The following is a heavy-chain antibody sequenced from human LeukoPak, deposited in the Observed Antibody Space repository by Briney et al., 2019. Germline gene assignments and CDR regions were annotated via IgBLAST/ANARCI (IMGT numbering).Heavy chain of an antibody. CDR2: IYHSGST. CDR3: ASYSSSFVY. D-gene: IGHD6-6*01. V-gene: IGHV4-39*01. J-gene: IGHJ4*02. CDR1: GGSISRSPYH. Sequence: SETLSLTCNVSGGSISRSPYHWGWIRQPPGKGLEWIGTIYHSGSTYYNPSLKSRLTISVDTSKNQFSLKLTSVTAVDTAVYYCASYSSSFVYWGQGTLVTVSS.